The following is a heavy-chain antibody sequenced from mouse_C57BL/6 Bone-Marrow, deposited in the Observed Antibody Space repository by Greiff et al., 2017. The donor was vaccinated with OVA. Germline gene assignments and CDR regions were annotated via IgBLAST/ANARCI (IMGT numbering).Heavy chain of an antibody. D-gene: IGHD2-1*01. CDR2: ISSGGDYI. Sequence: EVKLVESGEGLVKPGGSLKLSCAASGFTFSSYAMSWVRQTPEKRLEWVAYISSGGDYIYYADTVKGRFTISRDNARNTLYLQMSSLKSEDTAMYYCTRASCYGNPYFDYWGQGTTLTVSS. J-gene: IGHJ2*01. V-gene: IGHV5-9-1*02. CDR1: GFTFSSYA. CDR3: TRASCYGNPYFDY.